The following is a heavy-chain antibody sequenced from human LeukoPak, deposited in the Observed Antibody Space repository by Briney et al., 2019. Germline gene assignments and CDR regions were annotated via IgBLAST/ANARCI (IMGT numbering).Heavy chain of an antibody. V-gene: IGHV3-30*04. J-gene: IGHJ4*02. Sequence: GRSLRLSCAASGSTFSSYAMYWVRQAPGKGLEWVALISYDGSNKYYADSVKGRFTISRDNSKNTLYLQMNSLRTEDTAVYYCARDGLRSYYFDYWGQGTLVTVSS. CDR2: ISYDGSNK. CDR1: GSTFSSYA. CDR3: ARDGLRSYYFDY.